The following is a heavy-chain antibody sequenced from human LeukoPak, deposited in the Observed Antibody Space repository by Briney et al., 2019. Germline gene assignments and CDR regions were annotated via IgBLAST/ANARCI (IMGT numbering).Heavy chain of an antibody. D-gene: IGHD3-3*01. V-gene: IGHV3-21*01. CDR1: GFTFSSYS. Sequence: PGGALRLSCAASGFTFSSYSMNWVRQAPGEGLGWVSSISSSSSYIYYADSVKGRFTISRDNAKNSLYLQMNSLRAEDTAVYYCARGHFGVVTGYWGRGTLVTVSS. J-gene: IGHJ4*02. CDR2: ISSSSSYI. CDR3: ARGHFGVVTGY.